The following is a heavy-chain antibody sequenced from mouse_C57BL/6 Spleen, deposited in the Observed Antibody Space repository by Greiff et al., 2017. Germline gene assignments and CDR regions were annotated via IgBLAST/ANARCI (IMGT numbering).Heavy chain of an antibody. J-gene: IGHJ4*01. V-gene: IGHV1-22*01. Sequence: VQLQQSGPELVKPGASVKMSCKASGYTFTDYNMHWVKQSNGKSLEWIGYINPNNGGTSYNQKFKGKATLTVNKSSSTAYMELRSLTSEDSAVYYCAREDLSHYYAMDYWGQGTSVTVSS. D-gene: IGHD5-1*01. CDR1: GYTFTDYN. CDR3: AREDLSHYYAMDY. CDR2: INPNNGGT.